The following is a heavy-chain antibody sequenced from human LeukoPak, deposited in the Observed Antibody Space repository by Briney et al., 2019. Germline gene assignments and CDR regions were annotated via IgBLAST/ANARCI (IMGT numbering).Heavy chain of an antibody. CDR3: AGSTMVRGVIYYYYGMDV. D-gene: IGHD3-10*01. CDR2: IWHDASHT. Sequence: GGSLRLSCAASGFSFSTYAMHWVRQAPGKGLEWVALIWHDASHTFYTDSVKGRFTISRDNAKNTLYLQMNSLRAEDTAVYYCAGSTMVRGVIYYYYGMDVWGQGTTVTVSS. V-gene: IGHV3-33*03. J-gene: IGHJ6*02. CDR1: GFSFSTYA.